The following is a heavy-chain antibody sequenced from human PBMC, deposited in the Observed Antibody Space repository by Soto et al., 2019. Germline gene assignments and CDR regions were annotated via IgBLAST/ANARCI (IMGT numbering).Heavy chain of an antibody. CDR2: IYYSGST. D-gene: IGHD6-19*01. CDR3: ARHSIAVAGTPCDY. V-gene: IGHV4-59*08. Sequence: QVQLQESGPGLVKPSETLSLTCTVSGGCISSYYWSWIRQPPGKGLEWIGYIYYSGSTNYNPSRKRRVTISLDTSKNQFSLKLSPVTAADTAVYYCARHSIAVAGTPCDYWGQGTLVTVSS. J-gene: IGHJ4*02. CDR1: GGCISSYY.